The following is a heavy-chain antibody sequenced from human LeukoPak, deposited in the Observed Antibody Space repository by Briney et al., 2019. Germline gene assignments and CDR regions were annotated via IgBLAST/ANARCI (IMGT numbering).Heavy chain of an antibody. CDR3: ARDGKVTTSYYYYYYYMDV. CDR2: ISSSGGTM. Sequence: GGSLRLSCAASGFSFSSYEMNWVRQVAGKGLEWVSYISSSGGTMYYADSVKGRFTISRDNTKNSLYLQMNSLRAEDTAVYYCARDGKVTTSYYYYYYYMDVWGKGTTVTVSS. D-gene: IGHD4-11*01. J-gene: IGHJ6*03. CDR1: GFSFSSYE. V-gene: IGHV3-48*03.